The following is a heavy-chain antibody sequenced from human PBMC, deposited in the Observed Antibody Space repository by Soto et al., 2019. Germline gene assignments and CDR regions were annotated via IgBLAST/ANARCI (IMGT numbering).Heavy chain of an antibody. V-gene: IGHV1-18*01. D-gene: IGHD3-22*01. CDR2: ISAYNGNT. Sequence: ASVKVSCKASGYTFTSYGISWVRQAPGQGLEWMGWISAYNGNTNYAQKFQGRVTMTTDTSTDTAYMELSSLRSEDTAVYYCATDGSYYYDSSGYRDWGQGTLVTVS. CDR1: GYTFTSYG. CDR3: ATDGSYYYDSSGYRD. J-gene: IGHJ4*02.